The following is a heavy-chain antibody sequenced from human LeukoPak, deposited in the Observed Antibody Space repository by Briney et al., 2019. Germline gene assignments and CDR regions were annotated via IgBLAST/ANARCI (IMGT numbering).Heavy chain of an antibody. J-gene: IGHJ4*02. CDR2: ISGSGGNT. CDR1: GFTFSNYA. V-gene: IGHV3-23*01. Sequence: AGGSLRLSCAASGFTFSNYAMNWGRQAPGKGLEWVSAISGSGGNTYYADSVKGRFTISRDNSKNTLYLQMNSLRAEDTAVYYCAKGERYCIDGVCYRDYWGQGTLVTVSS. D-gene: IGHD2-8*01. CDR3: AKGERYCIDGVCYRDY.